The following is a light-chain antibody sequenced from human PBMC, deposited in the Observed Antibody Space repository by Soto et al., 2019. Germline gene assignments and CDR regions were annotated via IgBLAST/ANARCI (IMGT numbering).Light chain of an antibody. Sequence: ETVLTQSPATLSLSPGERATLSCRASQSVDIYLAWYQQKPGQAPRLLIYDASNRATGIPARFSGSGSGTGFTLTISSLEPEDFALYYCQQRKYWPPLTFGQGTRLEIK. J-gene: IGKJ5*01. CDR3: QQRKYWPPLT. CDR2: DAS. V-gene: IGKV3-11*01. CDR1: QSVDIY.